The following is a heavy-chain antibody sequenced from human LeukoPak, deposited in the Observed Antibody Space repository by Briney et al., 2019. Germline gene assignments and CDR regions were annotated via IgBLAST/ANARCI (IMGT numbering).Heavy chain of an antibody. CDR2: IWYDGTII. CDR3: ARDAGGAFGNYVNYFDY. J-gene: IGHJ4*02. CDR1: GLILSSYG. D-gene: IGHD4-11*01. V-gene: IGHV3-33*01. Sequence: GTSLRLSCAASGLILSSYGIHWVRQAPGKGLEWVAVIWYDGTIIYYGDSVKGRFSISRDNSKNTVYLQMDSLRAEDTAVYYCARDAGGAFGNYVNYFDYWGQGTLVTVSS.